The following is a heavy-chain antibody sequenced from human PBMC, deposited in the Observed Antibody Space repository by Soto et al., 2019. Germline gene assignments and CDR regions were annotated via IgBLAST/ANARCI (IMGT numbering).Heavy chain of an antibody. CDR3: ARDRYSSGWYDLDY. J-gene: IGHJ4*02. V-gene: IGHV3-33*01. CDR1: GFIFSSYG. Sequence: QEQLVESGGGVVQPGRSLRLSCAASGFIFSSYGMHWVRQAPGKGLEWVAVIWYDGSNKYYADSVKGRFTISRDNSKNTLELQMNSLRAEDTAVYYCARDRYSSGWYDLDYWGQGTLVTVSS. D-gene: IGHD6-19*01. CDR2: IWYDGSNK.